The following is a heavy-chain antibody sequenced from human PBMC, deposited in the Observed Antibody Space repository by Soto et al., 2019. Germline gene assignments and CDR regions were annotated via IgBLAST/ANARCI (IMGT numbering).Heavy chain of an antibody. V-gene: IGHV3-7*01. CDR2: IKQDGSEK. Sequence: VQLVESGGGLVQPGGSLRLSCAASGFTFSSYWMSWVRQAPGKGLEWVANIKQDGSEKYYVESVKGRFTISRDNAKNSLYLQMNSLRAEDTAVYYCARAGRGVVEPAATPAYYYYYGMDVWGQGTTVTVSS. J-gene: IGHJ6*02. CDR1: GFTFSSYW. D-gene: IGHD2-2*01. CDR3: ARAGRGVVEPAATPAYYYYYGMDV.